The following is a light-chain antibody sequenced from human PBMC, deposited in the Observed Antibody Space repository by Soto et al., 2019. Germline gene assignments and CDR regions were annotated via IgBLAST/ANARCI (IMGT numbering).Light chain of an antibody. V-gene: IGKV3-20*01. J-gene: IGKJ5*01. CDR2: GAS. Sequence: EIVLTQSPATLSLSPGERATLSCRASQSVSSNHLAWYQQKPGQAPRLLIYGASSRATGIPDRFSGSGSGTDFTLTISRLEPEDFAVYYCQQYGSSPITFGQGTRLEIK. CDR3: QQYGSSPIT. CDR1: QSVSSNH.